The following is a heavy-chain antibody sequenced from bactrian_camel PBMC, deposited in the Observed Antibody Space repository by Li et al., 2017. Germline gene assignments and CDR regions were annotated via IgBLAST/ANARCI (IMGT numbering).Heavy chain of an antibody. D-gene: IGHD4*01. CDR2: IGSDGSS. CDR1: GFTFDGTA. CDR3: AADSRPTIRCWDYDPYEYNN. V-gene: IGHV3S55*01. J-gene: IGHJ4*01. Sequence: QVQLVESGGGSAQAGGSLSLSCTASGFTFDGTAMAWFRQAPGNECELVASIGSDGSSSSADSVKGRFTISLANAKNTVYLHMNNLKPEDTAAHYCAADSRPTIRCWDYDPYEYNNWGQGTQVTVS.